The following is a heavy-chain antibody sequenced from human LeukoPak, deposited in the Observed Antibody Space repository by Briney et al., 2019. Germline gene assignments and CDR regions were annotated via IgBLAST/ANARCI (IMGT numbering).Heavy chain of an antibody. Sequence: GGSLRLSCAASGFTFSSYGMHWVRQAPGKGLEWVAVIWYDGSNKYYADSVKGRFTISRDNYKNTLYLQMNSLRAEDTAVYYCARGNSYGYYFDYWGQGTLVTVSS. J-gene: IGHJ4*02. CDR1: GFTFSSYG. V-gene: IGHV3-33*01. CDR3: ARGNSYGYYFDY. CDR2: IWYDGSNK. D-gene: IGHD5-18*01.